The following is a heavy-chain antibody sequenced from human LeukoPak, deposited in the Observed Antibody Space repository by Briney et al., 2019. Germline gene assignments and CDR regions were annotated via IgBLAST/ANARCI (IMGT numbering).Heavy chain of an antibody. CDR3: ARKTDSGGQGDY. CDR1: GFSVSSNY. Sequence: PGRSLRLSCAASGFSVSSNYMSWVRQAPGKGLECVSVIYSGGNTYYADSVKGRFTISRDKSKNTLYLQMNSLRAEDTAVYYCARKTDSGGQGDYWGPGTLVTVSS. CDR2: IYSGGNT. J-gene: IGHJ4*02. V-gene: IGHV3-66*01. D-gene: IGHD3-22*01.